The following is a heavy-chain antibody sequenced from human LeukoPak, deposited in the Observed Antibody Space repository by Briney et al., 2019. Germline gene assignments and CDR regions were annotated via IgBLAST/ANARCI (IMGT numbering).Heavy chain of an antibody. J-gene: IGHJ4*02. V-gene: IGHV3-23*01. CDR2: ISGSGGST. CDR3: AKLSQFGGFPYYFDY. CDR1: GLTFSSYA. Sequence: GGSLRLSCAASGLTFSSYAMSWVSQAPGKGLEGVSAISGSGGSTYYADSVKGRFTISRDNSKNTLYLQMNSLRAEDTAVYYCAKLSQFGGFPYYFDYWGQGTLVTVSS. D-gene: IGHD3-10*01.